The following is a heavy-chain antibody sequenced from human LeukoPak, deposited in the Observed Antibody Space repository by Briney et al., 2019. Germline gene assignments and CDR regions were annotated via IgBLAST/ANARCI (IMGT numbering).Heavy chain of an antibody. D-gene: IGHD4-23*01. CDR1: GFTFSSYE. V-gene: IGHV3-48*03. Sequence: GGSLRLSCAASGFTFSSYEMNWVRQAPGKGLGGVSYISSSGSTIYYADSVKGLFTISRYNAKNSLYLQMNSLRAEDTAVYYCARDCPRTTVVNDAFDIWGQGTMVTVSS. CDR2: ISSSGSTI. J-gene: IGHJ3*02. CDR3: ARDCPRTTVVNDAFDI.